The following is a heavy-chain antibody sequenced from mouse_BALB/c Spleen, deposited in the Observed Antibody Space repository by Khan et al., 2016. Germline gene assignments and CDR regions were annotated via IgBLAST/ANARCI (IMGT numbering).Heavy chain of an antibody. CDR2: INTYSGES. V-gene: IGHV9-3-1*01. CDR1: GYTFTNYG. J-gene: IGHJ1*01. CDR3: AVYHDYYGSSSYFDV. Sequence: QIQLVQSGPELKKPGKTVKISCKASGYTFTNYGMNWVKQAPGKGLKWMGWINTYSGESTYADDFKGRFAFSLETSANTAYLQINNLKNEDTATYFCAVYHDYYGSSSYFDVWGAGTTVTVSS. D-gene: IGHD1-1*01.